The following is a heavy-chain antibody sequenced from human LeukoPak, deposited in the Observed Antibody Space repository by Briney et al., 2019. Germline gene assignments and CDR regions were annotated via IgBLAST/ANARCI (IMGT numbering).Heavy chain of an antibody. CDR1: GGSISSHY. CDR3: ARDRGIAAAGTGRGWFDP. D-gene: IGHD6-13*01. V-gene: IGHV4-59*11. Sequence: PSETLSLTCTVSGGSISSHYWSWIRQPPGKGLEWIGYIYYSGSTNYNPSLKSRVTISVDTSKNQFSLKLSSVTAADTAVYYCARDRGIAAAGTGRGWFDPWGQGTLVTVSS. CDR2: IYYSGST. J-gene: IGHJ5*02.